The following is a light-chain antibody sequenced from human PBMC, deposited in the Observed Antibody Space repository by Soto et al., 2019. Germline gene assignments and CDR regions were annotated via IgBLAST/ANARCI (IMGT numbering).Light chain of an antibody. J-gene: IGKJ4*01. CDR1: QSISTY. V-gene: IGKV3-11*01. Sequence: EVVLTQSPATLSLSPGERATLSCTASQSISTYLTWYQHKHGQAPRLLIYDASRRAPGIQPRFSGSGSGTDFTLTITSPEPEDFAVYYCQQRRNCPPLTFDGGTNVEIK. CDR3: QQRRNCPPLT. CDR2: DAS.